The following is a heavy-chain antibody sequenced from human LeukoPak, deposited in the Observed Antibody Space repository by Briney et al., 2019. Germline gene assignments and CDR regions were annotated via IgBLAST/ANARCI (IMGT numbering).Heavy chain of an antibody. V-gene: IGHV3-33*01. J-gene: IGHJ3*01. Sequence: GGSLRLSYAASGFILNDYGMHWVRQAPGKGLEWVADIWFDKNQHFADSVKGRFAISRDNSKNTVYLQINSLRAEDTAVYYCARVYSSSSGKNAFDVWGQGTMVTVSS. CDR3: ARVYSSSSGKNAFDV. CDR1: GFILNDYG. CDR2: IWFDKNQ. D-gene: IGHD6-6*01.